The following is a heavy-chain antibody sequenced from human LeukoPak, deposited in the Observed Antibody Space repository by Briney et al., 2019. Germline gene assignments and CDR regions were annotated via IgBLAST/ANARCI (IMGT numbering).Heavy chain of an antibody. CDR2: ISGSGGST. V-gene: IGHV3-23*01. CDR3: GKEEESSGWTFDF. D-gene: IGHD6-19*01. Sequence: GGSPRLSCAASGFTFSNYAMSWVRQAPGKGLEWVSGISGSGGSTYYADSVKGRFTISRDNSKNTLYLQMNSLRAEDTAVYYCGKEEESSGWTFDFWGQGTLVAVSS. J-gene: IGHJ4*02. CDR1: GFTFSNYA.